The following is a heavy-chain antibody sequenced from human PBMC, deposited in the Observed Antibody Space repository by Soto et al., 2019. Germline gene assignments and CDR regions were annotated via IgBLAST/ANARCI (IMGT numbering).Heavy chain of an antibody. Sequence: GGSLRLSCAASGFTFDDYAMGWVRQAPGKGLEWVSDIIDSGVSTYYADSVKGRFTISRDNSKSTLYLQMNSLRAEDTALYYCAKGRSYYYYYGVDVWGQGTTVTVSS. V-gene: IGHV3-23*01. CDR2: IIDSGVST. J-gene: IGHJ6*02. CDR1: GFTFDDYA. CDR3: AKGRSYYYYYGVDV.